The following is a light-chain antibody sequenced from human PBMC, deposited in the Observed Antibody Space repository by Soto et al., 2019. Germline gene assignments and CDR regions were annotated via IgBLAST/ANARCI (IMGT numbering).Light chain of an antibody. J-gene: IGKJ4*01. CDR3: QQYDCSPLN. Sequence: EIGLTQSPGPLSLSPGERATLSCRASQSVSSSYLAWYQQKPGQAPRLLIYGASGRATGIPDRFSGSGSGTAFNLTISTLEPDDFAVYYGQQYDCSPLNFGGGTKVEIK. CDR2: GAS. CDR1: QSVSSSY. V-gene: IGKV3-20*01.